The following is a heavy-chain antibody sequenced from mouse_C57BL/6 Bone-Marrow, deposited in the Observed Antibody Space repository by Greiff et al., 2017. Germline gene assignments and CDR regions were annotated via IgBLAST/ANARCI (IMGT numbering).Heavy chain of an antibody. CDR3: ARDARYDYGYAMDY. J-gene: IGHJ4*01. CDR1: GFTFSDFY. V-gene: IGHV7-1*01. CDR2: SRNKANDYTT. Sequence: EVNVVESGGGLVQSGRSLRLSCATSGFTFSDFYMEWVRQAPGEGLEWIAASRNKANDYTTEYSASVKGRFIVSRDTSQSILYLQMNALRAEDTAIYYCARDARYDYGYAMDYWGQGTSVTVSS. D-gene: IGHD2-4*01.